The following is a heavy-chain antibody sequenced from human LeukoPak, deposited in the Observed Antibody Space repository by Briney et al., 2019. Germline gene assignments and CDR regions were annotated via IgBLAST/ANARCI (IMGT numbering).Heavy chain of an antibody. CDR1: GFTFSSYS. D-gene: IGHD3-10*01. J-gene: IGHJ4*02. CDR3: ARDGSRERQITMFDY. CDR2: ISSSSSYI. V-gene: IGHV3-21*01. Sequence: GGSLRLSCAASGFTFSSYSMNWVRQAPGKGLEWVSSISSSSSYIYYADSVKGRFTISRDNAKSSVYLQMNSLRAEDTAVYYCARDGSRERQITMFDYWGQGTLVTVSS.